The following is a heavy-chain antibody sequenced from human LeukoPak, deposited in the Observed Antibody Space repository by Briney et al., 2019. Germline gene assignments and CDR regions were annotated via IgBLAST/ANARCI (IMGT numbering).Heavy chain of an antibody. J-gene: IGHJ4*02. Sequence: GGSLRLSCAASGFTFSSYWMSWVRQAPGKGLEWVANIKQDGSEKYYVDSVKGRFTISRDNAKNSLYLQMNSLRAEDTAVYYCAREDVDTAMVNSNFDYWGQGTLVTVSS. D-gene: IGHD5-18*01. CDR1: GFTFSSYW. CDR3: AREDVDTAMVNSNFDY. CDR2: IKQDGSEK. V-gene: IGHV3-7*01.